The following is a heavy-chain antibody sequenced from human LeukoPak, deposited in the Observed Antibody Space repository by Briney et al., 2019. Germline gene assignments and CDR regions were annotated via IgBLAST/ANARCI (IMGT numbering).Heavy chain of an antibody. CDR1: GGTFSSYA. V-gene: IGHV1-69*13. Sequence: ASVKVSCKASGGTFSSYAISWVRQAPGQGLEWMGGIIPIFGTANYAQKFQGRVTITADESTSTAYMELSSLRSEDTAVYYCARDRLNILTGYYHFDYWGQGTLVTVSS. J-gene: IGHJ4*02. CDR2: IIPIFGTA. CDR3: ARDRLNILTGYYHFDY. D-gene: IGHD3-9*01.